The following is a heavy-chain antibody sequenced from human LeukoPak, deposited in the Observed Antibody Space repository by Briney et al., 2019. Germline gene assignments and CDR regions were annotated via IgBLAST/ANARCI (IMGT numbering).Heavy chain of an antibody. D-gene: IGHD2-21*02. CDR1: GGSISNYY. V-gene: IGHV4-59*01. J-gene: IGHJ3*02. CDR2: IYYSGST. CDR3: ARAPCGGDCYFRVAAFDI. Sequence: SETLSLTCTVSGGSISNYYWSWIRQPPGKGLEWIGYIYYSGSTNYNPSLKSRVTISVDTSKNQFSLKLSSVTAADTAVYYCARAPCGGDCYFRVAAFDIWGQGTMVTVSS.